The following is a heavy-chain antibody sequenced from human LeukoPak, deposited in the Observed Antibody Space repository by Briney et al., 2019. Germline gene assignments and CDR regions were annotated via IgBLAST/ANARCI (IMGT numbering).Heavy chain of an antibody. D-gene: IGHD5-24*01. V-gene: IGHV3-21*01. CDR1: GFTFSSYS. CDR2: ISSSSSYI. Sequence: GGSLRLSRAASGFTFSSYSMNWVRQAPGKGLEWVSSISSSSSYIYYADSVKGRFTISRDNAKNSLYLQMNSLRAEDTAVYYCARIASVQGMGYYYYYYMDVWGKGTTVTVSS. J-gene: IGHJ6*03. CDR3: ARIASVQGMGYYYYYYMDV.